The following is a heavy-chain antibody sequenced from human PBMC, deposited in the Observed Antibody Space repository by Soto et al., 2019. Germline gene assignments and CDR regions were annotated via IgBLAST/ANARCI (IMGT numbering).Heavy chain of an antibody. CDR1: GPRASGNRAA. V-gene: IGHV6-1*01. CDR3: AREFPYYDSSDSWFDY. J-gene: IGHJ4*02. Sequence: SETMSPTCALSGPRASGNRAAWNWTRQSPSRGLEWLGRTYYRSKWYNDYAVSLKSRVTVTPDTSKNQFFLHLNSVTPEDTAVYYCAREFPYYDSSDSWFDYWGQGALVTVSS. D-gene: IGHD3-22*01. CDR2: TYYRSKWYN.